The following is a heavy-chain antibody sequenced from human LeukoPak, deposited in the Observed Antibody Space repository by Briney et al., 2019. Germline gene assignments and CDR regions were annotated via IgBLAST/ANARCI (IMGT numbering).Heavy chain of an antibody. Sequence: PGRSLRLSCAASGFTFSSYSMNWVRQAPGKGLEWVASISTGSSYKYYADLVMGRFTISRDNAENSLYLQMNSLRAEDTAVYFCARDKGGYNYEYYFDSWGQGALVTVSS. CDR1: GFTFSSYS. J-gene: IGHJ4*02. D-gene: IGHD5-18*01. CDR3: ARDKGGYNYEYYFDS. CDR2: ISTGSSYK. V-gene: IGHV3-21*01.